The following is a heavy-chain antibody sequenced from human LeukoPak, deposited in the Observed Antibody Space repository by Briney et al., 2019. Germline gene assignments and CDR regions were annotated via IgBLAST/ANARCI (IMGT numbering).Heavy chain of an antibody. V-gene: IGHV1-46*01. J-gene: IGHJ4*02. CDR1: GYTFTHYY. D-gene: IGHD1-1*01. Sequence: ASVKVSCKASGYTFTHYYIHWVRQAPGQGLEWIGIINPSGGSTNYAQNFQGRVTLTRDTSTGTVYMELNSLRSEDTAVYFCARSPYTSGSLFYLDYWGQGALVTVSS. CDR3: ARSPYTSGSLFYLDY. CDR2: INPSGGST.